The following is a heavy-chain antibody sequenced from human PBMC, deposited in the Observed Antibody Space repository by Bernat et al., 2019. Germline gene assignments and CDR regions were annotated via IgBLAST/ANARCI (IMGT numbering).Heavy chain of an antibody. D-gene: IGHD2-15*01. CDR2: IWYDGSNK. CDR1: GFTFSSYG. V-gene: IGHV3-33*01. Sequence: QVQLVGSGGGVVQPGRSLRLSCAASGFTFSSYGMHWVRQAPGKGLEWVAVIWYDGSNKYYADSVKGRFTISRDNSKNTLYLQMNSLRAEDTAVYYCAREGDIVVVVAATGSYYYYYYGMDVWGQGTTVTVSS. J-gene: IGHJ6*02. CDR3: AREGDIVVVVAATGSYYYYYYGMDV.